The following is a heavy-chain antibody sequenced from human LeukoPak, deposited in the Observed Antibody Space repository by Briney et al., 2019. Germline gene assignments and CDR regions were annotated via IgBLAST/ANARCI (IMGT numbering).Heavy chain of an antibody. J-gene: IGHJ5*02. CDR1: GGSISSSTYH. D-gene: IGHD3-10*01. CDR2: IYYSGST. V-gene: IGHV4-39*07. CDR3: ARERVYFGSGNYLNWFDP. Sequence: PSETLSLTCTVSGGSISSSTYHWGWIRQPPRKGLEWTGSIYYSGSTYYNPSLKSRVTISVDTSKNQFSLKLSSVTAADTAVYYCARERVYFGSGNYLNWFDPWGQGTLVTVSS.